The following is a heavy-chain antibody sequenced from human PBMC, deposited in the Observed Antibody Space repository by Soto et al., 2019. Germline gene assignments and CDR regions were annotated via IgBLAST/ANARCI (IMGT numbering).Heavy chain of an antibody. Sequence: ASVKVSCKASGYTFTSYDINWVRQATGQGLEWMGWMNPNSGNTGYAQKFQGRVTMTRNTSISTAYMELSSLRSEDTAVYYCARVTYYDILTGYYNDYYYYMDVWGKGTTVTVSS. CDR2: MNPNSGNT. CDR1: GYTFTSYD. J-gene: IGHJ6*03. V-gene: IGHV1-8*01. CDR3: ARVTYYDILTGYYNDYYYYMDV. D-gene: IGHD3-9*01.